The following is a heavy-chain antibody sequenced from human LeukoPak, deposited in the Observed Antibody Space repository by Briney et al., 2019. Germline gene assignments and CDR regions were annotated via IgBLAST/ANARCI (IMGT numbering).Heavy chain of an antibody. D-gene: IGHD3-3*01. CDR2: VYSDGRT. V-gene: IGHV3-53*01. CDR3: ARDNRVITIFVVLTRWWFDP. J-gene: IGHJ5*02. Sequence: GGSLRLSCAASGFAVSSNYMSWVRQAPGKGLEWVSIVYSDGRTFYTDSVKGRFTVSRDSCKNTLHLEVNSLRVEDTAIYYCARDNRVITIFVVLTRWWFDPWGQGSLVTVSS. CDR1: GFAVSSNY.